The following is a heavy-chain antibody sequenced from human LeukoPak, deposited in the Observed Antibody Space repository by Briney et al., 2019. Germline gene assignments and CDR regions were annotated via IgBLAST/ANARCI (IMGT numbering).Heavy chain of an antibody. CDR2: ISSSGSTI. V-gene: IGHV3-11*04. CDR1: GFTFSDYY. D-gene: IGHD3-9*01. CDR3: TRGLRYFDWFDY. Sequence: GGSLRLSCAASGFTFSDYYMSWIRQAPGKGLEWVSYISSSGSTIYYADSVKGRFTISRDNSKNTLYLQTNSLRAEDTAVYYCTRGLRYFDWFDYWGQGTLVTVSS. J-gene: IGHJ5*01.